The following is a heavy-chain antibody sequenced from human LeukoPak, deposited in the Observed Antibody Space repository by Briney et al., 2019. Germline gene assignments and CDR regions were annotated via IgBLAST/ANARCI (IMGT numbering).Heavy chain of an antibody. CDR3: ARDSTPKGSSGWYKGPSY. D-gene: IGHD6-19*01. CDR1: GYTFTNYA. V-gene: IGHV1-2*02. J-gene: IGHJ4*02. CDR2: INPNSGGT. Sequence: ASVKVSCKASGYTFTNYAMNWVRQAPGQGLEWMGWINPNSGGTNYAQKFQGRVTMTRDTSISTAYMELSRLRSDDTAVYYCARDSTPKGSSGWYKGPSYWGQGTLVTVSS.